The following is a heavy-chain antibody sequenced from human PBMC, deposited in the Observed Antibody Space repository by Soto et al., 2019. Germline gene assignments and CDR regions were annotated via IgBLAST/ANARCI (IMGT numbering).Heavy chain of an antibody. Sequence: KSSETLSLTCTVSGGSISSYYWSWIRQPPGKGLEWIGYIYYSGSTNYNPSLKSRVTISVDTSKNQFSLKLSSVTAADTAVYYCARDSTVTGREFDYWGQGTLVTVSS. V-gene: IGHV4-59*01. J-gene: IGHJ4*02. CDR3: ARDSTVTGREFDY. CDR2: IYYSGST. CDR1: GGSISSYY. D-gene: IGHD4-17*01.